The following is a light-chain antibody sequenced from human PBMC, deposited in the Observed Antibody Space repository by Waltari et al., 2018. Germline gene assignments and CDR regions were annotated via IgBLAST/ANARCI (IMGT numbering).Light chain of an antibody. CDR2: AAS. V-gene: IGKV1-9*01. CDR3: QQLYTYPYT. CDR1: QGISTY. Sequence: IQLTQSPSSLSASVGDRVTTTCRSSQGISTYFAWYQQKPGEAPKLLIYAASTLQSGVPSRFSGSGSGTDFTLTISSLQPEDFATYYCQQLYTYPYTFGQGTKLEIK. J-gene: IGKJ2*01.